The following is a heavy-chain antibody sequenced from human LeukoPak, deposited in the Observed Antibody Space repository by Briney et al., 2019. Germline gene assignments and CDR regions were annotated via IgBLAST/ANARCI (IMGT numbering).Heavy chain of an antibody. Sequence: KASETLSLTCAVYGGSFSGYYWSWIRQPPGKGLEWIGEINHSGSTNYNPSLKSRVTISVDTSKNQFSLKLSSVTAADTAVYYCARGGSSWTPYYYYGMDVWGQGTTVTVSS. V-gene: IGHV4-34*01. CDR3: ARGGSSWTPYYYYGMDV. J-gene: IGHJ6*02. CDR2: INHSGST. CDR1: GGSFSGYY. D-gene: IGHD6-13*01.